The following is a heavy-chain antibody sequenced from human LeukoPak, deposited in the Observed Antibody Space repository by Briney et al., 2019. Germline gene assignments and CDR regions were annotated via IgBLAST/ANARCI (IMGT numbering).Heavy chain of an antibody. CDR3: ARGTPTTRDFDY. D-gene: IGHD4-11*01. J-gene: IGHJ4*02. CDR1: GFTFSTYN. V-gene: IGHV3-21*01. Sequence: PGGSLRLSCEASGFTFSTYNMNWVRQAPGKRLEWVSSITSTSSYVFYADSVKGRFTISRDNAKNSLYLQINSLRAEDTAVYYCARGTPTTRDFDYWGQGTLVTVSS. CDR2: ITSTSSYV.